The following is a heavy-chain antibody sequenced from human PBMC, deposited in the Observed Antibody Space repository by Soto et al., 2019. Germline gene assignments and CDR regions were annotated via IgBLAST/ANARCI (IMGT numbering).Heavy chain of an antibody. D-gene: IGHD4-17*01. V-gene: IGHV4-31*03. CDR2: IYYSGST. CDR1: GGSISSGGYY. Sequence: SETLSLTCTVSGGSISSGGYYWSWIRQHPGKGLEWIGYIYYSGSTYYNPSLKSRVTISVDTSKNQFSLKLSSVTAADTAVYYCARTTVVTLRFDYWGQGTLVTVSS. CDR3: ARTTVVTLRFDY. J-gene: IGHJ4*02.